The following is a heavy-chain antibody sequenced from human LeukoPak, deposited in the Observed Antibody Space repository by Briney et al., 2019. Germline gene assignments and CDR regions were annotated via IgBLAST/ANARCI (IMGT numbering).Heavy chain of an antibody. CDR1: GFTFSSYW. J-gene: IGHJ6*03. V-gene: IGHV3-7*01. D-gene: IGHD2-21*01. CDR2: IKQDGSEK. CDR3: ARDQNRVAIYYYYYMDV. Sequence: GGSLRLSCAASGFTFSSYWMSWVRQAPGKGLEWVANIKQDGSEKYYVDSVKGRFTISSDNAKNPLDLQMNSLRAEDAAVYYCARDQNRVAIYYYYYMDVWGKGTTVTISS.